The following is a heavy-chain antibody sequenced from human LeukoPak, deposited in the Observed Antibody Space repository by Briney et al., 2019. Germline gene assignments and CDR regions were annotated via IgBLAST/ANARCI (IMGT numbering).Heavy chain of an antibody. CDR2: ISSDGYTI. D-gene: IGHD2-2*01. V-gene: IGHV3-48*01. Sequence: GGSLRLSCAASGFTFSNYNMNWVRQAPGKGLEWVSYISSDGYTIFYADSVQGRSTISRDNAKNSLFLQMNSLRAEDTAMHYCARPYCSSTSCPTFDDWGQGTLVTVSS. CDR3: ARPYCSSTSCPTFDD. J-gene: IGHJ4*02. CDR1: GFTFSNYN.